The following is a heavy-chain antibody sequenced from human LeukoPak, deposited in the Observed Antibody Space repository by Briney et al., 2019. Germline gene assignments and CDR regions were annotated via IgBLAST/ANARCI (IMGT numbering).Heavy chain of an antibody. CDR1: GYTFTSYD. D-gene: IGHD2-21*01. J-gene: IGHJ4*02. Sequence: GASVKVSCKASGYTFTSYDINWVRQATGQGLEWMGWTNPNSGNTGYAQKFQGRVTMTRNTSISTAYMELSSLRSEDTAVYYCARGMLFCGGDCYDYWGQGTPVTVSS. V-gene: IGHV1-8*01. CDR2: TNPNSGNT. CDR3: ARGMLFCGGDCYDY.